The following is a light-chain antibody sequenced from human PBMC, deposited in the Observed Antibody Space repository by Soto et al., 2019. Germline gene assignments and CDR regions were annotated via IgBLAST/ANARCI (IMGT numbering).Light chain of an antibody. CDR2: GAS. V-gene: IGKV3-20*01. CDR3: QQYGSSPWT. CDR1: QSVSSSY. Sequence: EIVLTQSPGTLSLSPGERATLSCRASQSVSSSYLAWYQQKPGQAPRPLIYGASSRAIGIPDRFSGSGSVTDFTLTISRLEPEDFAVYYCQQYGSSPWTFGKGTKVEIK. J-gene: IGKJ1*01.